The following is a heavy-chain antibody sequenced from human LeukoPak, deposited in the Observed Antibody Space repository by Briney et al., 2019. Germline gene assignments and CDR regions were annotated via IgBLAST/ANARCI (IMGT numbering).Heavy chain of an antibody. Sequence: GESLKISCKGSEYTFTSYYIGWVRQMPGKGLEWMGIIYPGDSDSDTRYSPSFQGQVTISADTSISTAYLQWSSLKASDTAMYYCASSAGYSSSWYRDWGQGTLVTVSS. CDR2: IYPGDSDSDT. V-gene: IGHV5-51*01. J-gene: IGHJ4*02. D-gene: IGHD6-13*01. CDR3: ASSAGYSSSWYRD. CDR1: EYTFTSYY.